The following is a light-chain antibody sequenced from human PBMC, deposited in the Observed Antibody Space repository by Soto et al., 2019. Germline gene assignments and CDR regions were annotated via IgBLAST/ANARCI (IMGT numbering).Light chain of an antibody. CDR3: SSYTSSSSVV. Sequence: QSALTQPASVSGSPGQSITISCTGTSRDVGGYNYVSWHQQHPGKAPKVIITEVSNRPSGVSNRFSASKSGNTASLTISGLQAEDEADYYCSSYTSSSSVVFGGGTQLTVL. CDR1: SRDVGGYNY. J-gene: IGLJ2*01. CDR2: EVS. V-gene: IGLV2-14*01.